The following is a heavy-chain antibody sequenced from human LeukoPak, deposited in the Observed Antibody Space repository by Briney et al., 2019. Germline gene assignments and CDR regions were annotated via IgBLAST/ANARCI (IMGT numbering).Heavy chain of an antibody. Sequence: SVKVSCKASGGTFSSYAISWVRQAPGQGLEWIGGIIPIFGTANYAQKFQGRVTITADESTSTAYMELSSLRSEDTAVYYCARGHSNPPSYYYYYYMDVWGKGTTVTVSS. J-gene: IGHJ6*03. CDR1: GGTFSSYA. CDR3: ARGHSNPPSYYYYYYMDV. V-gene: IGHV1-69*13. D-gene: IGHD4-11*01. CDR2: IIPIFGTA.